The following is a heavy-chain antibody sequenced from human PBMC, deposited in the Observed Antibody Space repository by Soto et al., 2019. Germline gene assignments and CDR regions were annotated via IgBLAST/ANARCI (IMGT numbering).Heavy chain of an antibody. J-gene: IGHJ4*02. V-gene: IGHV1-3*05. D-gene: IGHD6-19*01. CDR1: GYTFTGYA. Sequence: QVQLVQSGAEEKKPGASVKVSCKASGYTFTGYAMHWVRQAPGQRLEWMGWINAGNGNTKYSLKFQGRVTITRDTSASTAYMELSSVRSEDTAVYYCARAVAVPADFDYWGQGTLVTVSS. CDR2: INAGNGNT. CDR3: ARAVAVPADFDY.